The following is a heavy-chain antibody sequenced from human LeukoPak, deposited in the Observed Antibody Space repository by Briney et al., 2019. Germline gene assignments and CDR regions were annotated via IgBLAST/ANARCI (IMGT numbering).Heavy chain of an antibody. CDR3: AKGRLDPNLVLHY. V-gene: IGHV3-23*01. J-gene: IGHJ4*02. Sequence: PGGSLRLSCAASGFTFSTYAMSWVRQAPGKGLEWVSTIRGDDYTYYADSVKGRFTISRDNPKNTLSLQMDSLRTEDTALYYCAKGRLDPNLVLHYWGPGTLVTVSS. D-gene: IGHD2-8*02. CDR1: GFTFSTYA. CDR2: IRGDDYT.